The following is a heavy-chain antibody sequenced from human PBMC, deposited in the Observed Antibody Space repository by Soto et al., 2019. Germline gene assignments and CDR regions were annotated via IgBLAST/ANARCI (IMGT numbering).Heavy chain of an antibody. CDR2: FIPVYRTL. Sequence: GASVKVSCKASGGSFGKSAINWVRQTPGQGREWLGGFIPVYRTLNYAQKFQGRVTITADESTGTAYMTLSSLASDDTAVYYCATGVIWIGYFTVDSWGQGTRVTVSS. J-gene: IGHJ4*02. V-gene: IGHV1-69*13. CDR3: ATGVIWIGYFTVDS. D-gene: IGHD3-3*01. CDR1: GGSFGKSA.